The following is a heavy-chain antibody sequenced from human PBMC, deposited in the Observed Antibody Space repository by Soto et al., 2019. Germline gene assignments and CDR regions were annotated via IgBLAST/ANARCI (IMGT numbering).Heavy chain of an antibody. CDR1: GGSISSGDYY. J-gene: IGHJ5*02. D-gene: IGHD2-2*02. Sequence: SETLSLTCTVSGGSISSGDYYWSWIRQPPGKGLEWIGYIYYSGSTYYNPSLKSRVTISVDTSKNQFSLKLSSVTAADTAVYYCARAAAIGPFDPWGQGTQVTVSS. CDR3: ARAAAIGPFDP. V-gene: IGHV4-30-4*01. CDR2: IYYSGST.